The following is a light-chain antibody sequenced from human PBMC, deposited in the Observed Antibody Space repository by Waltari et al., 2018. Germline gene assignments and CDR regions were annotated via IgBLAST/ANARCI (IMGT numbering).Light chain of an antibody. J-gene: IGLJ2*01. CDR2: LNSDGSH. CDR1: SGHSSYA. V-gene: IGLV4-69*01. CDR3: QTWGTGV. Sequence: QLVLTQSPSASASLGASVKFTCPLSSGHSSYAIAWHQQQPEKGPRYLMKLNSDGSHSKGDGIPDRFSGSSSGAERYLTISSLQSEDEADYYCQTWGTGVFGGGTKLTVL.